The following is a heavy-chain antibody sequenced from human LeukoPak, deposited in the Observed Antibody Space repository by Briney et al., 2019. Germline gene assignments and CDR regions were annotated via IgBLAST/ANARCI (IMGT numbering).Heavy chain of an antibody. CDR2: IVVGSGNT. CDR3: AAEFTWFGELSGAFDI. J-gene: IGHJ3*02. CDR1: GFTFTSSA. D-gene: IGHD3-10*01. Sequence: ASVKVSCKASGFTFTSSAMQWVRQARGQRLEWIGWIVVGSGNTNYAQKFQERVTITRDMSTSTAYMELSSLRSEDTAVYYCAAEFTWFGELSGAFDIWGQGTMVTVSS. V-gene: IGHV1-58*02.